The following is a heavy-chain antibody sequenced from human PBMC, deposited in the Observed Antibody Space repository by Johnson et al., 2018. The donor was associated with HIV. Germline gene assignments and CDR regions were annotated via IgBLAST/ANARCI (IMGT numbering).Heavy chain of an antibody. CDR2: ISSDGTNK. V-gene: IGHV3-30-3*01. J-gene: IGHJ3*02. D-gene: IGHD2-2*01. CDR1: GFTFTSYT. CDR3: ARDRCSSTTCLDAFDI. Sequence: QVQLVESGGGVVQPGRSLRLSCAASGFTFTSYTIHWVRQAPCKGLEWVALISSDGTNKYYADSVKDRFTISRDNSKSTLYVEMNSLRVEDTALYYCARDRCSSTTCLDAFDIWGQGTMVTVSS.